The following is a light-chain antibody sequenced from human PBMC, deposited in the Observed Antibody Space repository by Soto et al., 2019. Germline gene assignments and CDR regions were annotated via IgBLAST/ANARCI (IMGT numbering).Light chain of an antibody. V-gene: IGLV2-14*01. CDR3: SSYTISNTLPFV. CDR2: EVT. Sequence: QSALTQPASVSGSPGQSITISCTGTRRDVGGYNYVSWYQQYPGKSPKLLIYEVTHRPSGVSNRFSGSKSGNTASLTISGLQAEDAADYYCSSYTISNTLPFVFGTGTKLTVL. CDR1: RRDVGGYNY. J-gene: IGLJ1*01.